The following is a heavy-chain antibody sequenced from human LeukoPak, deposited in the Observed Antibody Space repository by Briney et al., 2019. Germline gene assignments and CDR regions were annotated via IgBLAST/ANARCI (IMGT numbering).Heavy chain of an antibody. CDR1: GYTLTELS. D-gene: IGHD5-12*01. CDR2: FDPEDGET. CDR3: ARGQGGYGDNWFDP. Sequence: ASVKVSCKVSGYTLTELSMHWVRQAPGKGLEWMGGFDPEDGETIYAQKFQGRVTITADKSTSTAYMELSSLRSEDTAVYYCARGQGGYGDNWFDPWGQGTLVTVSS. V-gene: IGHV1-24*01. J-gene: IGHJ5*02.